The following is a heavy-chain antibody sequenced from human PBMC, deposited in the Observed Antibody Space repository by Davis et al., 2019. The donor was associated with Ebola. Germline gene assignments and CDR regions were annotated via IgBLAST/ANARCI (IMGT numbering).Heavy chain of an antibody. CDR1: GYSFSTYW. CDR3: ARQGGPDISTPLDY. D-gene: IGHD3-9*01. J-gene: IGHJ4*02. Sequence: GESLKISCKVSGYSFSTYWIGWVRQIPGRGLEWMGTVYPGDSDTRYSPSFRGQVTISADKSISTAYLQWSSLKASDTAMYYCARQGGPDISTPLDYWGQGTLVTVSS. CDR2: VYPGDSDT. V-gene: IGHV5-51*01.